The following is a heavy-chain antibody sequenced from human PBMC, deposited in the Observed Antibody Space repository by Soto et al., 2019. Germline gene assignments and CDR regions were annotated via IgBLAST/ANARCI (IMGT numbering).Heavy chain of an antibody. D-gene: IGHD4-17*01. Sequence: QVQLVQSGAEVKKPGASVKVSCKASGYTFTGYYMHWVRQAPGQGLEWMGWINPNSGGTNYAQKFQGRVNMTRDTSISTAYMELSRLRSDDTAVYYCARETVTTPYYYGMDVWGQGTTVTVSS. J-gene: IGHJ6*02. CDR2: INPNSGGT. CDR1: GYTFTGYY. CDR3: ARETVTTPYYYGMDV. V-gene: IGHV1-2*02.